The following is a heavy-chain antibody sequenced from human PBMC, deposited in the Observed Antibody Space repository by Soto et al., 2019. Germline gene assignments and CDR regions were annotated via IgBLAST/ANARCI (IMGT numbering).Heavy chain of an antibody. D-gene: IGHD4-17*01. CDR3: AHRPNYGARVAP. V-gene: IGHV2-5*02. J-gene: IGHJ5*02. CDR1: GFSLNTRAVG. Sequence: QITLKESGPTLVKPTQTLTLTCTFSGFSLNTRAVGVGWIRQPPGKALEWLALIFWDDDKRYSPSLKNRLTITKDASKNQAVLTMTNMDPVDTATYFCAHRPNYGARVAPWGPGTLVTVSS. CDR2: IFWDDDK.